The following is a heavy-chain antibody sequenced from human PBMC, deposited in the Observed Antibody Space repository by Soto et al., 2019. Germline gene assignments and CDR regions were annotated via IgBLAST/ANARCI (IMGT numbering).Heavy chain of an antibody. Sequence: FLKLYCEASGFSYSRYDIDWVSQDTGKGLEWVSAIGTAGDTYYPGSVKGRFTISRENAKNSLYLQMNSLRAGDTAVYYCARGYGRDGYNTFDYWGQGTLVTVSS. J-gene: IGHJ4*02. V-gene: IGHV3-13*01. D-gene: IGHD5-12*01. CDR1: GFSYSRYD. CDR3: ARGYGRDGYNTFDY. CDR2: IGTAGDT.